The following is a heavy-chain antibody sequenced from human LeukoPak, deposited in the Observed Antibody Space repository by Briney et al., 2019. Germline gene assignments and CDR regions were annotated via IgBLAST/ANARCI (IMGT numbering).Heavy chain of an antibody. CDR2: ISYDGSNK. D-gene: IGHD6-19*01. CDR1: GFTFSSYA. J-gene: IGHJ4*02. Sequence: GGSLRLSCAASGFTFSSYAMHWVRQAPGKGLEWVAVISYDGSNKYYADSVKGRFTISRDNSKNTLYLQMNSLRAEDTAVYYCARRALGAVADWGQGTLVTVSS. CDR3: ARRALGAVAD. V-gene: IGHV3-30*04.